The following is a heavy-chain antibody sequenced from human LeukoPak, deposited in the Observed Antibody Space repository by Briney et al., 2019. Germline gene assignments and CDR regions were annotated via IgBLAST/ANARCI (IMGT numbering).Heavy chain of an antibody. CDR1: GGYINNYY. CDR2: IYTSGST. V-gene: IGHV4-4*07. J-gene: IGHJ4*02. D-gene: IGHD3-22*01. CDR3: ARDYRVGSGYYYYFDY. Sequence: SETLSLTCTVSGGYINNYYWSWIRQPAGKGLEWIGRIYTSGSTNYNPSLKSRVTMSVDTSKNQFSLKLSSVTAADTAVYYCARDYRVGSGYYYYFDYWGQGTLVTVSS.